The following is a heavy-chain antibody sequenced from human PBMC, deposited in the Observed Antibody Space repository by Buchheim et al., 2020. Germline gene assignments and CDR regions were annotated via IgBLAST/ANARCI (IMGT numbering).Heavy chain of an antibody. D-gene: IGHD6-19*01. Sequence: EAQVVESGGGLVQPGGSLRLSCAASGFTFSSYEMNWVRQAPGKGLEWVSYISSSGSTIYYADSVKGRFTISRDNAKNSLYLQMNSLRAEDTAVYYCASLLIAVAGTSFDYWGQGTL. CDR3: ASLLIAVAGTSFDY. CDR1: GFTFSSYE. CDR2: ISSSGSTI. V-gene: IGHV3-48*03. J-gene: IGHJ4*02.